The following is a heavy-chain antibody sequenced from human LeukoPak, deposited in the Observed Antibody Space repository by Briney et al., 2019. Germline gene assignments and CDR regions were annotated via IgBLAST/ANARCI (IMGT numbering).Heavy chain of an antibody. J-gene: IGHJ4*02. V-gene: IGHV3-23*01. Sequence: GGSLRLSCEASGFTFSSYAMSWVRQAPGKGLEWVSAISGSGGSTYYADSVKGRFTISRDNSKNTLYLQMNSLRAEDTAVYYCAKGALRYFDWLLENWGQGTLVTVSS. D-gene: IGHD3-9*01. CDR1: GFTFSSYA. CDR2: ISGSGGST. CDR3: AKGALRYFDWLLEN.